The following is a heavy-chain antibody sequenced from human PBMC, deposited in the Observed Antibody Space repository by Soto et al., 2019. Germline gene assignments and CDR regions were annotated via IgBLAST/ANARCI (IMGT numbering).Heavy chain of an antibody. D-gene: IGHD6-25*01. J-gene: IGHJ5*01. Sequence: SETLSLTCIVSGGSIYRGTQYWSWIRQHPGKGLEWIGYIYFSGGTYYNPSLKSRASISVDTSQNQFSLKLSSVNAADTAVYYFATRPTAGDWFDFRCQGILVTVSA. CDR3: ATRPTAGDWFDF. V-gene: IGHV4-31*03. CDR1: GGSIYRGTQY. CDR2: IYFSGGT.